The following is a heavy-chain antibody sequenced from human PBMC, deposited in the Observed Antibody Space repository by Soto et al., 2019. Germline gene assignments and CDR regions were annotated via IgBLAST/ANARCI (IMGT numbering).Heavy chain of an antibody. Sequence: ESGGGVVQPGRSLRLSCAASGFIFSDYTMHWVRQAPGKGLEWLAVISHDGSNKYDADSVKGRFTISRDNSKNTLFLEMNGLRVEDTAVYYCVNQEVGATVYFDHWGQGTLVTVSS. V-gene: IGHV3-30-3*01. J-gene: IGHJ4*02. CDR2: ISHDGSNK. CDR3: VNQEVGATVYFDH. CDR1: GFIFSDYT. D-gene: IGHD1-26*01.